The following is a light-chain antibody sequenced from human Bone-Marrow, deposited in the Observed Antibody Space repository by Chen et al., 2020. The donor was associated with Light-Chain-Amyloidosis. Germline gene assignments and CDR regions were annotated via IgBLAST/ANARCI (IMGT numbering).Light chain of an antibody. J-gene: IGLJ3*02. Sequence: SYVLTQPSSVSVAPGPTAPIACGGNNIGSTSVHWYQQTPGQAPLLVVYDDSDRPSGIPERLSGSNSGNTATLNISRVEAGDEADYYCQVWDRSSDRPVFGGGTKLTVL. CDR2: DDS. CDR1: NIGSTS. CDR3: QVWDRSSDRPV. V-gene: IGLV3-21*02.